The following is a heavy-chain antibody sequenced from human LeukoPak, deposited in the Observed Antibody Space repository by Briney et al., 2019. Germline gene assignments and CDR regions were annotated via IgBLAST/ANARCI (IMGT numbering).Heavy chain of an antibody. CDR3: ARAYSSGWSYFDY. J-gene: IGHJ4*02. Sequence: ASVKVSCKASGYTFTDRYMHWVRQAPGQGLEWMGWINPNSGGTNYAQKFQGRVTMTRDTSISTAYMELSRLRSDDTAVYYCARAYSSGWSYFDYWGQGTLVTVSS. CDR2: INPNSGGT. D-gene: IGHD6-19*01. CDR1: GYTFTDRY. V-gene: IGHV1-2*02.